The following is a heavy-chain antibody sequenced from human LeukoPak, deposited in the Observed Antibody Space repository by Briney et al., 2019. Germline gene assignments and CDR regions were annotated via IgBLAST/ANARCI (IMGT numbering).Heavy chain of an antibody. J-gene: IGHJ6*02. CDR3: ARHPLGYCSGGSCSYYYGMDV. Sequence: SETLSLTCTVSGGSISSYYWSWIRQPAGKGLEWIGRIYTSGSTNYNPSLKSRVTMSVDTSKNQFSLKLSSVTAADTAVYYCARHPLGYCSGGSCSYYYGMDVWGQGTTVTVSS. D-gene: IGHD2-15*01. CDR1: GGSISSYY. V-gene: IGHV4-4*07. CDR2: IYTSGST.